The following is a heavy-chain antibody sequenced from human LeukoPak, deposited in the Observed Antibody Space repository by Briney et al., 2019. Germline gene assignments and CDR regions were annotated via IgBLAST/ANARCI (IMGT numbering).Heavy chain of an antibody. J-gene: IGHJ4*02. V-gene: IGHV4-38-2*02. Sequence: PSETLSLTCTVSGYSISSGYYWGWIRQPPGKGLEWIGYIYHSGSTYYNPSLKSRVTIPVDRSKNQFSLRLSSVTAADTAVYYCARETRYYFDYWGQGTLVTVSS. CDR3: ARETRYYFDY. CDR2: IYHSGST. CDR1: GYSISSGYY.